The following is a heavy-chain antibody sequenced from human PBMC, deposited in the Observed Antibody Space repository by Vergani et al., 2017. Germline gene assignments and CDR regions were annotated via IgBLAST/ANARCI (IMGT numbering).Heavy chain of an antibody. CDR3: AKDLGTSSGGGWFDP. CDR1: GFTSAGYA. J-gene: IGHJ5*02. CDR2: ISWNSNSI. Sequence: EVQLEESGGGLVLPGRSLRLSCVASGFTSAGYAMHWVRQAPGKGLELVSGISWNSNSIGYADSVKGRFTISRDNAKNSLYLQMNSLRAEDTALYYCAKDLGTSSGGGWFDPWGKGTLVTVSS. V-gene: IGHV3-9*02. D-gene: IGHD6-6*01.